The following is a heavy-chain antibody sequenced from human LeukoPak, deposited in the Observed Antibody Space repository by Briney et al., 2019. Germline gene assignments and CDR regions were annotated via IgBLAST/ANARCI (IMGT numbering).Heavy chain of an antibody. V-gene: IGHV4-39*01. D-gene: IGHD3-3*01. J-gene: IGHJ3*02. CDR2: IYYSGST. Sequence: PSETLSLTGTVSGGSISSSSYYWGWIRQPPGKGLEWIGSIYYSGSTYYNPSLKSRVTISVDTSKNQFSLKLSSVTAADTAVYYCARHLADFWSGDDAFDIWGQGTMVTVSS. CDR1: GGSISSSSYY. CDR3: ARHLADFWSGDDAFDI.